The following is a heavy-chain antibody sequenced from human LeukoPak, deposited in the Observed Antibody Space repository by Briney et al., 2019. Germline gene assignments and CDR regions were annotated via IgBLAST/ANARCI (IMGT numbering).Heavy chain of an antibody. D-gene: IGHD2-15*01. J-gene: IGHJ4*02. Sequence: ASVKVSCKASGYTFTNYYMHWVQQAPGQGLEWMGIIDPSDGSTTYAQKFQGRVTKTRDTSISTAYMEVSRLRSDDTAVYYCARGRGYCSGGSCYFDYWGQGTLVTVSS. CDR1: GYTFTNYY. V-gene: IGHV1-46*01. CDR2: IDPSDGST. CDR3: ARGRGYCSGGSCYFDY.